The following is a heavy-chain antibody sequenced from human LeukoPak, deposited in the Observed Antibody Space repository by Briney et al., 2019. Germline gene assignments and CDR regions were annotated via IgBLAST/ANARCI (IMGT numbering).Heavy chain of an antibody. J-gene: IGHJ6*03. CDR2: MNPNSVNT. CDR1: GYTFTSYD. D-gene: IGHD3-22*01. V-gene: IGHV1-8*03. CDR3: ARANYYYDSSGYYYYYYYMDV. Sequence: ASVKVSCKASGYTFTSYDINWVRQSTGQRLEWMGWMNPNSVNTGYAQKFQGRVTITRNTSISTAYMELSSLRSEDTAVYYCARANYYYDSSGYYYYYYYMDVWGKGTTVTVSS.